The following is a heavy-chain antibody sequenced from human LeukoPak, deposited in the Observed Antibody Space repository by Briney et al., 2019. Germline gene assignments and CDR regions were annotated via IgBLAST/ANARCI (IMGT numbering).Heavy chain of an antibody. Sequence: SEALSLTCAVYGGSFSGYYWSWIRQPPGKGLEWIGEINHSGSTNYNPSLKSRVTISVDTSKNQFSLKLSSVTAADTAVYYCARRANSGFDAFDIWGQGTMVTVSS. J-gene: IGHJ3*02. CDR3: ARRANSGFDAFDI. V-gene: IGHV4-34*01. CDR2: INHSGST. D-gene: IGHD3-22*01. CDR1: GGSFSGYY.